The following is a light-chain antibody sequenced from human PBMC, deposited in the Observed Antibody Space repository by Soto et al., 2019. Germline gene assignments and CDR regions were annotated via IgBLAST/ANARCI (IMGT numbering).Light chain of an antibody. CDR1: QSVSTRY. CDR2: GAS. V-gene: IGKV3-20*01. J-gene: IGKJ2*01. Sequence: ESMLTQSPGTLSLSPGERATLSCRASQSVSTRYLAWYQQKPGQAPRLLIYGASISATGIPDRFSGSGSGTDFTLTISRLEPEDFAVYYCHQFGSSTPAFTFGHGTKVEI. CDR3: HQFGSSTPAFT.